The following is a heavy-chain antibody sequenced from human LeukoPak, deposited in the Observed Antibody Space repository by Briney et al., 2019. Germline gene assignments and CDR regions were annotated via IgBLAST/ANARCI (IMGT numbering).Heavy chain of an antibody. J-gene: IGHJ3*02. D-gene: IGHD3-10*01. CDR3: AKARGALRAAFDI. CDR1: GFTFSSYA. CDR2: VSASGGST. V-gene: IGHV3-23*01. Sequence: GGSLRLSCAASGFTFSSYAMNCVRQAPGKGLEWFSPVSASGGSTYYADSVKGRFTISRDNSKNTVYMQMSSLRAEDTAVYYCAKARGALRAAFDIWGEGTMVTVSS.